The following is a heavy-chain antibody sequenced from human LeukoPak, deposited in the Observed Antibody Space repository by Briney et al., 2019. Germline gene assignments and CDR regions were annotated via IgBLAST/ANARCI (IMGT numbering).Heavy chain of an antibody. CDR3: AKLLRDATIYDF. V-gene: IGHV3-66*04. J-gene: IGHJ4*01. Sequence: GGSLRLSCAASELTVSSNCMTWVRQAPGKGLEWVSFIYSDGSTYYADSVRGRFTISRDNSKNTLFLQMNSLRAEDTAFYYCAKLLRDATIYDFWGHGALVTVSS. CDR1: ELTVSSNC. CDR2: IYSDGST. D-gene: IGHD5-24*01.